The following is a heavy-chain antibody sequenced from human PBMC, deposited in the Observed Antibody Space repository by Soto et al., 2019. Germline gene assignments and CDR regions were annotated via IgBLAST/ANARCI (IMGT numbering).Heavy chain of an antibody. Sequence: SETLSLTCTVSGGSISSYYWSWIRQPPGKGLEWIGYIYYSGSTNYNPSLKSRVTISVDTSKNQFSLKLSSVTAADTAVYYCARHTSPMVRGVKGYYMDARGKGTTVT. CDR2: IYYSGST. CDR3: ARHTSPMVRGVKGYYMDA. D-gene: IGHD3-10*01. J-gene: IGHJ6*03. V-gene: IGHV4-59*08. CDR1: GGSISSYY.